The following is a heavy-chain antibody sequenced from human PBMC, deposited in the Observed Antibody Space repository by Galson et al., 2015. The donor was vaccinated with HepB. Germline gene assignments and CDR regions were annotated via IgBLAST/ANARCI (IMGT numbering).Heavy chain of an antibody. V-gene: IGHV3-48*01. Sequence: SLRLSCATSGFIFGHHGMTWVRQAPGKGLECISYISATSSTIFYADSVKGRFTVSRDNAKNSLYLEMNGLRAEDTAVYYCARDGAAIFGVGSWFDPWGQGTLVTVTS. CDR2: ISATSSTI. CDR1: GFIFGHHG. CDR3: ARDGAAIFGVGSWFDP. J-gene: IGHJ5*02. D-gene: IGHD3-3*01.